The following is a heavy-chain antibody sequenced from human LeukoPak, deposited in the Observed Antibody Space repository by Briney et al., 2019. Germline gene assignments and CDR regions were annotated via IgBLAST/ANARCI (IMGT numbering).Heavy chain of an antibody. J-gene: IGHJ6*02. Sequence: GESLKISCKGSGFSFTNSWISWVRQVPGTGLEWMGIIYPGDSDTRYTPSLQGQVTISADKSISTAYLQWSSLRASDTAMYYCARHLSLSVGNYYGMDVWGQGTTVTVSS. CDR1: GFSFTNSW. CDR2: IYPGDSDT. D-gene: IGHD2/OR15-2a*01. V-gene: IGHV5-51*01. CDR3: ARHLSLSVGNYYGMDV.